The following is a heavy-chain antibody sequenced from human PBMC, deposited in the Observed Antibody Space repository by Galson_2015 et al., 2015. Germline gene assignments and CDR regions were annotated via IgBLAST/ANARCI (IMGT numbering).Heavy chain of an antibody. V-gene: IGHV3-7*01. CDR3: AREFGDVRCLGY. Sequence: SLRLSCAASGFTFSSYWMSWVRQAPGKGLEWVANIKQDGSEKYYVDSVKGRFTISRDNAKNPLYLQMNSLRAEDTAVYYCAREFGDVRCLGYWGQGTLVTVSS. D-gene: IGHD3-10*01. J-gene: IGHJ4*02. CDR2: IKQDGSEK. CDR1: GFTFSSYW.